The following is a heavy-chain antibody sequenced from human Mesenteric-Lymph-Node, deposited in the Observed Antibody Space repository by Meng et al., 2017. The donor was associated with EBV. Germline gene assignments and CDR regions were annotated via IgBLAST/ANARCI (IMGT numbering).Heavy chain of an antibody. CDR2: IYYSGST. V-gene: IGHV4-39*01. CDR3: ARLGSLGGIDY. Sequence: HLQSQEAGPGLVKPSATLSLTCTVSGGSISSSSSYWGWIRQPPGKGLEWIGNIYYSGSTYYNPSLKSRVTISVDTSKNQFSLTLSSVTAADAAVYFCARLGSLGGIDYWGQGTLVTVSS. D-gene: IGHD1-26*01. J-gene: IGHJ4*02. CDR1: GGSISSSSSY.